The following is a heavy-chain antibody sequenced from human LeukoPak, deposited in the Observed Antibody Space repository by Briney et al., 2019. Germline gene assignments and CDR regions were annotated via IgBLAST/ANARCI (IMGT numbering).Heavy chain of an antibody. V-gene: IGHV4-31*03. J-gene: IGHJ4*02. D-gene: IGHD4-23*01. CDR2: IYYSGST. CDR1: GGSISSGGYY. CDR3: ARDSGYGGNSLYFDY. Sequence: PSQTLSLTCTVSGGSISSGGYYWSWLRQHPGKGLEWLGYIYYSGSTYYNPSLKSRVTISVDTSKNQFSLKLSSVTAADTAVYYCARDSGYGGNSLYFDYWGQGTLVTVSS.